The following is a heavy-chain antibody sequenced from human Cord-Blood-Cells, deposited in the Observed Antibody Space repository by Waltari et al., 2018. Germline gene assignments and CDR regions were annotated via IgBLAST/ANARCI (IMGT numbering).Heavy chain of an antibody. V-gene: IGHV3-30*18. CDR1: GFTFSSYG. CDR3: AKELRYNSGSYFDY. J-gene: IGHJ4*02. D-gene: IGHD1-26*01. CDR2: ISYDGSNK. Sequence: QVQLVESGGGVVQPGRSLRLSCAASGFTFSSYGMHWVRQAPGKGLEWVAVISYDGSNKYYADSVKGRFTISRDNSKNTLYLQMNSLRAEDTAVYYCAKELRYNSGSYFDYWGQGTLVTVSS.